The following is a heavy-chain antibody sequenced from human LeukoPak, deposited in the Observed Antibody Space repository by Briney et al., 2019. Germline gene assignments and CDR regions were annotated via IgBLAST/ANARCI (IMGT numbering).Heavy chain of an antibody. D-gene: IGHD6-13*01. Sequence: GRSLRLSCAASGFTFSSYGMHWVRQAPGKGLEWVAVISYDGSNKYYADSVKGRFTISRDNSKNTLYLQMNSLRAEDTAVYYCAKGRVIAADAFDIWGQGTMVTVSS. V-gene: IGHV3-30*18. CDR3: AKGRVIAADAFDI. J-gene: IGHJ3*02. CDR1: GFTFSSYG. CDR2: ISYDGSNK.